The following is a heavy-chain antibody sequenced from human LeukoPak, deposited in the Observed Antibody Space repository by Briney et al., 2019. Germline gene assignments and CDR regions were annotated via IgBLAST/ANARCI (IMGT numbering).Heavy chain of an antibody. CDR1: GFTFSNAW. D-gene: IGHD5-12*01. V-gene: IGHV3-15*01. CDR2: IKSKTDGGTT. Sequence: GGSLRLSCAASGFTFSNAWMSWVRQAPGKGLEWVGRIKSKTDGGTTDYAAPVKGRFTISRDDSKNTLYLQMNSLRAEDTAVYYCATGWSVEWLYWGQGTLVTVSS. CDR3: ATGWSVEWLY. J-gene: IGHJ4*02.